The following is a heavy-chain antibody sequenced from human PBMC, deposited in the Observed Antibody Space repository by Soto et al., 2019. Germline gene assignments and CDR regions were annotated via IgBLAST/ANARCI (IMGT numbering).Heavy chain of an antibody. Sequence: SETLSLTCTVSGGSISSYYWSWIRQPPGKGLEWIGYIYYSGSTNYNPSLKSRVTISVDTSKSQLSLKLSSVTAADTAVYYCARHDEQLVYDYWGQGTLVTVSS. V-gene: IGHV4-59*08. CDR3: ARHDEQLVYDY. D-gene: IGHD6-6*01. J-gene: IGHJ4*02. CDR1: GGSISSYY. CDR2: IYYSGST.